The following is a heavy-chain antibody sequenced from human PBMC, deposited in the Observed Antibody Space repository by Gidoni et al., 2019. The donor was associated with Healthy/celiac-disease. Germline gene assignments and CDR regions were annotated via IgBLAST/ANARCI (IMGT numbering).Heavy chain of an antibody. CDR3: AKGDYGSPHDPPNDY. Sequence: QVQLVEAGGGVGQPGKSLRLDCAASGFTVSNFGMHWVRQAPGKGLEWVAVISYDGSNKYYADSVTGRFTISRDNSKNPLYLQMNRLRAEDTAVYYCAKGDYGSPHDPPNDYWGQGTLVTVSS. D-gene: IGHD4-17*01. V-gene: IGHV3-30*18. CDR2: ISYDGSNK. CDR1: GFTVSNFG. J-gene: IGHJ4*02.